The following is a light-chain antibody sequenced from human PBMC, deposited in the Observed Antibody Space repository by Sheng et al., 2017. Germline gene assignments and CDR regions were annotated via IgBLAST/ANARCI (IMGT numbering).Light chain of an antibody. Sequence: EIVLTQSPGTLSLSPGERATLSCRASQSVGSGYLAWYQQKPGLAPRLLIYGTSRRATGIPDRFSASGSGTDFTLTISRLEPEDFAVYYCHQYGSSPPWAFGQGTKVGFK. CDR2: GTS. J-gene: IGKJ1*01. CDR3: HQYGSSPPWA. CDR1: QSVGSGY. V-gene: IGKV3-20*01.